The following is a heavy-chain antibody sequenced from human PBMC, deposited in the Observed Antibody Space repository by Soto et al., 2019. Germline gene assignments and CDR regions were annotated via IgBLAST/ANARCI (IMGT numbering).Heavy chain of an antibody. D-gene: IGHD6-6*01. CDR3: ARVLAAWNYYYGMDV. V-gene: IGHV1-18*04. CDR1: GYTFTSYG. CDR2: ISAYNGNT. J-gene: IGHJ6*02. Sequence: QVQLVQSGAEVKKPGASVKVSCKASGYTFTSYGISWVRQAPGQGLEWMGWISAYNGNTNYAQKLQGRVTPTTDTSTSTGYMELRSLRSDDTAVYYCARVLAAWNYYYGMDVWGQGTTVTVSS.